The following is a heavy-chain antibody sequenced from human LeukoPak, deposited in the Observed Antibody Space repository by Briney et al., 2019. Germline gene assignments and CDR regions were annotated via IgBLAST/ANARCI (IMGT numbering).Heavy chain of an antibody. D-gene: IGHD2/OR15-2a*01. CDR2: ISSSGTTK. V-gene: IGHV3-48*03. Sequence: GGSLRLPCAASGFTFSSYETHWVRQGPGKGLEWVSYISSSGTTKYYADSVKGRFTLSRDNAKKSLSLQMNSLRAEDTAIYYCARSNRDAFDMWGQGTVVTVSS. CDR1: GFTFSSYE. J-gene: IGHJ3*02. CDR3: ARSNRDAFDM.